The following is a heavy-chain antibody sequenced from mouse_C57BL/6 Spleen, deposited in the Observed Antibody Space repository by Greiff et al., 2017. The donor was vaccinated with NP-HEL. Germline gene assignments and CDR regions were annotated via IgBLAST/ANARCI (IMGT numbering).Heavy chain of an antibody. CDR1: GYTFTSYG. J-gene: IGHJ1*03. V-gene: IGHV1-81*01. CDR3: ARSSLGRGYFDV. D-gene: IGHD4-1*01. Sequence: QVQLKQSGAELARPGASVKLSCKASGYTFTSYGISWVKQRTGQGLEWIGEIYPRSGNTYYNEKFKGKATLTADKSSSTAYMELRSLTSEDSAVYFCARSSLGRGYFDVWGTGTTVTVSS. CDR2: IYPRSGNT.